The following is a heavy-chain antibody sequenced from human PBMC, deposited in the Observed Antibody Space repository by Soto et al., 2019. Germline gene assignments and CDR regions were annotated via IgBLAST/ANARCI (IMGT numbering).Heavy chain of an antibody. D-gene: IGHD3-16*01. CDR1: GGSISSGGYY. V-gene: IGHV4-31*03. J-gene: IGHJ4*02. CDR2: IYYSGST. Sequence: QVQLQESGPGLVKPSQPLSLTCTVSGGSISSGGYYWSWIRQHQGKGLEWVGYIYYSGSTYYNPSIKSRVTISVDASKNQFSRKLSSVTAADTTVYYGARYRAYDYIWLSQRIIDYWGQGTLVTVS. CDR3: ARYRAYDYIWLSQRIIDY.